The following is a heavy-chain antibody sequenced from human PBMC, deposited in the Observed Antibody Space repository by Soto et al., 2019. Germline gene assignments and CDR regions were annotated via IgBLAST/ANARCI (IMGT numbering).Heavy chain of an antibody. D-gene: IGHD3-16*01. CDR2: IIPFFGTA. V-gene: IGHV1-69*13. CDR1: GGTFSTFG. CDR3: ARTAPMDAGDKYYYDF. Sequence: VKVSCKTSGGTFSTFGISWVRQAPGQGLEWMGGIIPFFGTAEYSQKFEDRITITADESTNTVYMDLRSLTSEDTAIYYCARTAPMDAGDKYYYDFWGQGALVTVSS. J-gene: IGHJ4*02.